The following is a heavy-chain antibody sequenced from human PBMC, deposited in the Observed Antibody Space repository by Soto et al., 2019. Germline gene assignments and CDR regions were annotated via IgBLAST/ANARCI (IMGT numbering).Heavy chain of an antibody. D-gene: IGHD6-13*01. CDR3: VRDSGAKLSSS. CDR1: GGTFSSYR. Sequence: SVNVSCKASGGTFSSYRINWVRQAPGQGLEWVGGIVPIYRTADYAQKFQGRVTITADESARTSYMELRSPKSQDTAVYYCVRDSGAKLSSSWGQGTLVTVSS. J-gene: IGHJ4*02. CDR2: IVPIYRTA. V-gene: IGHV1-69*13.